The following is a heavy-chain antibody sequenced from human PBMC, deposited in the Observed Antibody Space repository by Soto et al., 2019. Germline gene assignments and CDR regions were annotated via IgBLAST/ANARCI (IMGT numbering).Heavy chain of an antibody. CDR1: GGSISSYY. V-gene: IGHV4-59*08. Sequence: QVQLQESGPGLVKPSETLSLTCTVSGGSISSYYWSWIRQPPGKGLEWIGYIYYSGSTNYNPSLKSRVTISVDTSKNQFSLKLSSVTAADTAVYYCASQYCSGGSCYSGWFDPWGQGTLVTVSS. CDR2: IYYSGST. CDR3: ASQYCSGGSCYSGWFDP. D-gene: IGHD2-15*01. J-gene: IGHJ5*02.